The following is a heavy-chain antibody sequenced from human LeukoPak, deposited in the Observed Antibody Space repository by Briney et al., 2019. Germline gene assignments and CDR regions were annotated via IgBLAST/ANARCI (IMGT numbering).Heavy chain of an antibody. CDR3: AKDQRFGDLDDY. CDR2: ISGTGATT. CDR1: GFTFYNYA. D-gene: IGHD3-10*01. V-gene: IGHV3-23*01. Sequence: GGSLRLSCAGSGFTFYNYAMSWVRQAPGKGLEWVSSISGTGATTYYADSVKGRFAISRDNSKNTPYLQMSSLRAEDTALYYCAKDQRFGDLDDYRGQGTLVTVSS. J-gene: IGHJ4*02.